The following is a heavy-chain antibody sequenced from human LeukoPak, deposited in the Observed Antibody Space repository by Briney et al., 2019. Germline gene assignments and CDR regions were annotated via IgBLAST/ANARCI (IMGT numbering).Heavy chain of an antibody. J-gene: IGHJ4*02. CDR1: GGSISSSSYY. Sequence: PSETLSLTCTVSGGSISSSSYYWGWIRQPPGKGLEWIGSIYYSGSTYYNPSLKSRVTISVDTSKNQFSLKLSSVTAADTAVYYCARLVTHLKKTPMGNFGYWGQGTLVTVSS. V-gene: IGHV4-39*01. D-gene: IGHD2-21*02. CDR3: ARLVTHLKKTPMGNFGY. CDR2: IYYSGST.